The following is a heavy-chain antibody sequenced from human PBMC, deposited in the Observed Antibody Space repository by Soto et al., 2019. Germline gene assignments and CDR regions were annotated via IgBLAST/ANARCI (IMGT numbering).Heavy chain of an antibody. CDR2: ISSSSSYI. Sequence: WGAPRISFAAPGFPFRSYTIHRVRQGPGEGVGGVSSISSSSSYIYYADSVKGRFTISRDNAKNSLYLQMNGLRAEDTAVYYCAREYYYGSGSPGYYYYGMDVWGQGTTVTVSS. CDR3: AREYYYGSGSPGYYYYGMDV. CDR1: GFPFRSYT. V-gene: IGHV3-21*01. J-gene: IGHJ6*02. D-gene: IGHD3-10*01.